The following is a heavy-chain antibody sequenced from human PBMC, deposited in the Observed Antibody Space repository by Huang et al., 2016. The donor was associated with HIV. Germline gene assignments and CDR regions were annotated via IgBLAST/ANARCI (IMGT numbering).Heavy chain of an antibody. V-gene: IGHV3-21*01. J-gene: IGHJ4*02. CDR3: ARRAAVIGMDY. Sequence: EVQLVESGGGLVKVGGSLRLSCVASGFRFNDYNINCVRQAPGKGMEGVSFISKNGETHYGESVRSRFTISRDNANKSVYLQMNSLRAEDTAVYYCARRAAVIGMDYWGQGALVTVSS. CDR2: ISKNGET. D-gene: IGHD6-19*01. CDR1: GFRFNDYN.